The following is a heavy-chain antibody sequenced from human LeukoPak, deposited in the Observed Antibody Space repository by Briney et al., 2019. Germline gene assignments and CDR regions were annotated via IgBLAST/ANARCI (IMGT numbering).Heavy chain of an antibody. Sequence: PSETLSLTCAVYGGSFSGYYWSWIRQPPGKGLEWIGEINHSGSTNYNPSLKSRVTISVDTSKNQFSLKLSSVTAADTAVYYCARNAVAGTVWFDYWGQGTLVTVSS. J-gene: IGHJ4*02. CDR3: ARNAVAGTVWFDY. V-gene: IGHV4-34*01. CDR2: INHSGST. CDR1: GGSFSGYY. D-gene: IGHD6-19*01.